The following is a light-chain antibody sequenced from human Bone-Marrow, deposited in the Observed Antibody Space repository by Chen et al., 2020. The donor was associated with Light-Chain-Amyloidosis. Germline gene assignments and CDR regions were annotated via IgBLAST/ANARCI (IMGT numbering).Light chain of an antibody. CDR3: QVWDRSSDRPV. V-gene: IGLV3-21*02. CDR1: NIGSTS. J-gene: IGLJ3*02. CDR2: DDS. Sequence: SYVLTQPSSVSVAPGQTATIACGGNNIGSTSVHWYQQTPGQAPLLVVYDDSDRPSGIPERGSGSNSGTTATLTISRVEAGDEADYDCQVWDRSSDRPVFGGGTKLTVL.